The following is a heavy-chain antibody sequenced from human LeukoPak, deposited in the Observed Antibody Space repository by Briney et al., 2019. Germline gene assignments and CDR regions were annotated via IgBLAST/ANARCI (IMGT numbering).Heavy chain of an antibody. Sequence: ASVKVSCKASGYTFTSYDINWVRQATGQGLEWMGWMNPNSGNTGYAQKFQGRVTMTRNTSISTAYMELSSLRSEDTAVYYCAKVPDPYCGGDCYADYWGQGTLVTVSS. CDR1: GYTFTSYD. J-gene: IGHJ4*02. CDR2: MNPNSGNT. D-gene: IGHD2-21*02. V-gene: IGHV1-8*01. CDR3: AKVPDPYCGGDCYADY.